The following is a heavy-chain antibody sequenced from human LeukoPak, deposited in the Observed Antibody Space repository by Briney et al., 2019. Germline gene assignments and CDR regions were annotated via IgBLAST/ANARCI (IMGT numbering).Heavy chain of an antibody. J-gene: IGHJ4*02. Sequence: PSETLSLTCSVSGGSISSSNYFWGWIRQPPGKGLEWIGTLFDNGTIYYGQSFKSRVSISLDTSKNQFSLNLRSLAAADTAVYYCAYSVSYVCSECWGQGALVTVSS. CDR3: AYSVSYVCSEC. CDR2: LFDNGTI. CDR1: GGSISSSNYF. D-gene: IGHD1-26*01. V-gene: IGHV4-39*01.